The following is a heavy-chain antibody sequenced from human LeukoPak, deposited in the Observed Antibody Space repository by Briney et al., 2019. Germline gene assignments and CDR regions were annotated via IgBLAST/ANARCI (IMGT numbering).Heavy chain of an antibody. CDR3: XXXXSSWYREIDY. CDR1: GYSFTSYW. CDR2: IYPGDSDT. D-gene: IGHD6-13*01. J-gene: IGHJ4*02. Sequence: GESLKISCKGSGYSFTSYWIGWVRQMPGKGLEWMGIIYPGDSDTRYSPSFQGQVTISADKSIRTAYLQWSSLKAPDAAMYLXXXXXSSWYREIDYWGQGTLVTVSS. V-gene: IGHV5-51*01.